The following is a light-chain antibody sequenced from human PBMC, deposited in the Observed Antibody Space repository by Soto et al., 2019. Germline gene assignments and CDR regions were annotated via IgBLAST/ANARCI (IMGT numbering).Light chain of an antibody. J-gene: IGKJ5*01. V-gene: IGKV3-20*01. CDR1: QSVSSSY. CDR2: GAS. CDR3: QQYGSSIT. Sequence: IVWTQSPGTMSLSPGERATLSCRASQSVSSSYLAWYQQKPGQAPRLLIYGASSRATGIPDRFSGSGSGTDFTLTINRMEPEDFAVDYCQQYGSSITFGQGTRLEIK.